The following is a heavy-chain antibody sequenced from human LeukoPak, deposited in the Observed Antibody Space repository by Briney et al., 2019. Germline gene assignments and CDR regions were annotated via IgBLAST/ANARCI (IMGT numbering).Heavy chain of an antibody. V-gene: IGHV5-51*01. CDR3: ARAGIVVAGTSRGAFDI. J-gene: IGHJ3*02. D-gene: IGHD6-19*01. CDR2: IYPGDSDT. Sequence: GESLKISCKGSGYSFTSYWIGWVRQMPGKGLAWMGIIYPGDSDTRYSTSFQGQVTISADKSISTASLQWSSLKASDTAMYYCARAGIVVAGTSRGAFDIWGQGRMVTVCS. CDR1: GYSFTSYW.